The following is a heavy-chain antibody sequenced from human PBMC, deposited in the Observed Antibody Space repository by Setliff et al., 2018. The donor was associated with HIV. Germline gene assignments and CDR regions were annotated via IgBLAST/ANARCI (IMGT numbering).Heavy chain of an antibody. J-gene: IGHJ4*02. CDR2: IYTNGNT. V-gene: IGHV4-61*02. D-gene: IGHD3-22*01. CDR3: TTPLDSSGYFGSDYFDY. Sequence: PSETLSLTCTVSGGSISRGSYYWSWIRQPAGKGLEWIGRIYTNGNTNYNPSLKSRVTITADTSTDTAYLELSSLRSEDSAFYYCTTPLDSSGYFGSDYFDYWGQGALVTVSS. CDR1: GGSISRGSYY.